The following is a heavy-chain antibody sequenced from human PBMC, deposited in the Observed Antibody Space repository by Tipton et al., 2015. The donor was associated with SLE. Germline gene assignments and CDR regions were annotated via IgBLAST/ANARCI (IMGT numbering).Heavy chain of an antibody. CDR3: ATSTAGYYYGMDV. CDR1: GGSFSGYY. D-gene: IGHD5/OR15-5a*01. J-gene: IGHJ6*02. V-gene: IGHV4-34*01. Sequence: TLSLTCAVYGGSFSGYYWGWIRQPPGKGLEWIGSIYYSGSTYYNPSLKSRVTISVDTSKNQFSLKLTSVTAADTAVYYCATSTAGYYYGMDVWGQGTTVTVSS. CDR2: IYYSGST.